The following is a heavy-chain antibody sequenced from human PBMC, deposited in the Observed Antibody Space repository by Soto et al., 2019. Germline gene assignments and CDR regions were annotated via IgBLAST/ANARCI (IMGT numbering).Heavy chain of an antibody. Sequence: QVQLVESGGGVVQPGRSLRLSCAASGFTFSSYGMHWVRQAPGKGLEWVAVISYDGSNKYYADSVKGRFTISRDNSKNSLYLQMNSLRAEHTAVYYCAKYLGYRSSPRGEYYYYVMDVWGQGPTVTVSS. J-gene: IGHJ6*02. CDR3: AKYLGYRSSPRGEYYYYVMDV. CDR1: GFTFSSYG. V-gene: IGHV3-30*18. D-gene: IGHD6-13*01. CDR2: ISYDGSNK.